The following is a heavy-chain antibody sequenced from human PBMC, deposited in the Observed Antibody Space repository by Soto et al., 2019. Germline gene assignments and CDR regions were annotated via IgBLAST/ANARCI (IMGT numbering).Heavy chain of an antibody. CDR2: IYPGDSDT. Sequence: PGESLKISCKGSGYSFTSYWIGRVRQMPGKGLEWMGIIYPGDSDTRYSPSFQGQVTISADKSISTAYLQWSSLKASDTAMYYCARLGSPYYCDSSGTWDAAFDIWGQGTMVTVSS. D-gene: IGHD3-22*01. J-gene: IGHJ3*02. CDR3: ARLGSPYYCDSSGTWDAAFDI. CDR1: GYSFTSYW. V-gene: IGHV5-51*01.